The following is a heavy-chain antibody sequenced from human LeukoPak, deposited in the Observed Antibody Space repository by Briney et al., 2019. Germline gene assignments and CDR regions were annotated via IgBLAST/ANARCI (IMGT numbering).Heavy chain of an antibody. Sequence: GRSLRLSCAASGCTFDDYAMHWVRQAPGKGLEWVSGISWNSGSIGYADSVKGRFTISRDNAKNSLYLQMNSLRAEDTALYYCANGSRYDSSGYHDYWGQGTLVTVSS. CDR1: GCTFDDYA. D-gene: IGHD3-22*01. CDR2: ISWNSGSI. J-gene: IGHJ4*02. CDR3: ANGSRYDSSGYHDY. V-gene: IGHV3-9*01.